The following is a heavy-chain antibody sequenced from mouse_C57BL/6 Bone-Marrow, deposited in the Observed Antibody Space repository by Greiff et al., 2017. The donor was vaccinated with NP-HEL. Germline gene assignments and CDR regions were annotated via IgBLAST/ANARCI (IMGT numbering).Heavy chain of an antibody. Sequence: EVKVVESGGDLVKPGGSLKLSCAASGFTFSSYGMSWVRQTPDKRLEWVATISSGGSYTYYPDSVKGRFTISRDNAKNTLYLQMSSLKSEDTAMYYCARRGTRDYFDYWGQGTTLTVSS. CDR2: ISSGGSYT. CDR3: ARRGTRDYFDY. V-gene: IGHV5-6*02. J-gene: IGHJ2*01. CDR1: GFTFSSYG. D-gene: IGHD3-3*01.